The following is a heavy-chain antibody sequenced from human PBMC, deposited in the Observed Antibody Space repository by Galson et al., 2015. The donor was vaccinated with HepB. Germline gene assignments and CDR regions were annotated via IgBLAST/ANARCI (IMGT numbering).Heavy chain of an antibody. CDR3: HLWWSPGGLGRDDY. D-gene: IGHD2-21*01. J-gene: IGHJ4*02. CDR2: ISYDGSNK. CDR1: GFTFSSYG. V-gene: IGHV3-30*03. Sequence: SLRLSCAASGFTFSSYGMHWVRRAPGKGLEWVAVISYDGSNKYYADSVKGRFTISRDNSKNTLYLQMNSLRAEDTAVYYCHLWWSPGGLGRDDYWGQGTLVTVSS.